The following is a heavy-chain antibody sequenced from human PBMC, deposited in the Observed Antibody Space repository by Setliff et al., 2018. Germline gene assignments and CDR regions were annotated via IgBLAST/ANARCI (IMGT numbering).Heavy chain of an antibody. CDR2: ISYDGAT. CDR3: AREGRWDYSYPIY. D-gene: IGHD4-4*01. CDR1: GSAIDSGHY. J-gene: IGHJ4*02. Sequence: KPSETLSLTCAVSGSAIDSGHYWGWIRQPPGKGLEWIGSISYDGATNYNSSLKSRVAMSLDVPERQFALKLSSVTAVDAAVYYCAREGRWDYSYPIYWGQGILVTVSS. V-gene: IGHV4-38-2*01.